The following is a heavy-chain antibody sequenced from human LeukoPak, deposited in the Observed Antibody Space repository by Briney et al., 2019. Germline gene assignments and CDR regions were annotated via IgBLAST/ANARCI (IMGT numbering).Heavy chain of an antibody. CDR3: ARELRTPYDILGRGNAFDI. J-gene: IGHJ3*02. CDR1: GFTFSSYE. CDR2: ISSSGSTI. V-gene: IGHV3-48*03. D-gene: IGHD3-9*01. Sequence: GGSLRLSCAASGFTFSSYEMNWVRQAPGKGLEWVSYISSSGSTIYYADSVKGRFTISRDNAENSLYLQMNSLRAEDTAVYYCARELRTPYDILGRGNAFDIWGQGTRVTVSS.